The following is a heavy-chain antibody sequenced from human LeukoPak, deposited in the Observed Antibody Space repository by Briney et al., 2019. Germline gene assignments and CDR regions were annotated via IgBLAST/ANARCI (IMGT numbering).Heavy chain of an antibody. CDR1: GFTFSSYA. CDR3: AKGGDGYNYGEDSYYYYYYYMDV. D-gene: IGHD5-24*01. CDR2: ISYDGSDK. J-gene: IGHJ6*03. Sequence: GRSPRLSCAASGFTFSSYAMHWVRQAPGKGLEWVALISYDGSDKFYADSVKGRFTISRDNSKNTLYLQMNSLRAEDTAVYYCAKGGDGYNYGEDSYYYYYYYMDVWGKGTTVTVSS. V-gene: IGHV3-30-3*01.